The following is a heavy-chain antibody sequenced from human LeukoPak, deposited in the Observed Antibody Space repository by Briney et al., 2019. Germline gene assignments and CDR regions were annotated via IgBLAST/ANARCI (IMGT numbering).Heavy chain of an antibody. CDR3: AKEGYASGWLDS. Sequence: GGSLRLSCAASRFTFSSYVMTWVRQAPGKGLEGVSAITGTGDTTYYTPSVRGRFTISRDNSKSTLYLQMNSLRADDTAVYYCAKEGYASGWLDSWGQGTLVTVSS. V-gene: IGHV3-23*01. J-gene: IGHJ4*02. D-gene: IGHD6-19*01. CDR2: ITGTGDTT. CDR1: RFTFSSYV.